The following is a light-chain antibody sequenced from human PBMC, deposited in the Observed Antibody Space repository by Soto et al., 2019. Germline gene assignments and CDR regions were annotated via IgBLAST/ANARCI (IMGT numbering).Light chain of an antibody. V-gene: IGLV1-44*01. CDR1: SDNIGSNN. CDR3: EAWDDSLNGVV. J-gene: IGLJ2*01. Sequence: QSVLTQTPSASGTPGQRVNISCSGSSDNIGSNNVNWYQQLPGTAPKLLIYSNNQRPSGVPDRFSGSKSGTSASLAISGLQYEHEADYYCEAWDDSLNGVVFGGGTQVTVL. CDR2: SNN.